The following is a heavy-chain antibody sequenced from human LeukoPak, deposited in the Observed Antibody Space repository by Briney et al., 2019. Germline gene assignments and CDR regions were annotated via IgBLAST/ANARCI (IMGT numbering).Heavy chain of an antibody. CDR3: ARQRLVQGVFDI. D-gene: IGHD6-13*01. CDR2: IDPSDSYT. CDR1: GYSFTSYW. V-gene: IGHV5-10-1*01. Sequence: GESLRISCKGSGYSFTSYWTTWGRQMPGKGLEWMGRIDPSDSYTNCSPSFQGHVTISADKSISTAYLQWSSLKASDTAMYYCARQRLVQGVFDIWGQGTMVTVSS. J-gene: IGHJ3*02.